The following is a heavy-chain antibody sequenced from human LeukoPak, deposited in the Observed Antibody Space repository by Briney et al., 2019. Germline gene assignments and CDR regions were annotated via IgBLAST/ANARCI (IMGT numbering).Heavy chain of an antibody. Sequence: ASVKVSCKASGYTFTSYDINWVRQATGQGLEWMGWMNPISGNTGYAQKFQGRVTMTRNTSISTAYMELSSLRSEDTAVYYCARGGKSSSHSDYWGQGTLVTVSS. CDR3: ARGGKSSSHSDY. D-gene: IGHD6-13*01. CDR1: GYTFTSYD. V-gene: IGHV1-8*01. J-gene: IGHJ4*02. CDR2: MNPISGNT.